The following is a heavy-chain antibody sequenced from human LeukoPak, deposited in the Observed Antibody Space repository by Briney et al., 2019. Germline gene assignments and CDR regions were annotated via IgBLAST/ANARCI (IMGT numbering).Heavy chain of an antibody. V-gene: IGHV4-34*01. CDR2: INHSGST. CDR1: GGSFSGDY. CDR3: ARRALGV. Sequence: PSETLSLTCAVYGGSFSGDYWTWIRQPPEKGLEWIGEINHSGSTNYNPSLKSRVTISADTSKNQFSLKLSSVTAADTAVYYCARRALGVWGKGTTVTVSS. J-gene: IGHJ6*04.